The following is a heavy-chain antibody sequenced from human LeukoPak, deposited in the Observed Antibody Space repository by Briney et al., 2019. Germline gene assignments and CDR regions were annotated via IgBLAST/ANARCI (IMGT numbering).Heavy chain of an antibody. CDR3: AKVGSGYYSIDY. V-gene: IGHV3-30*02. CDR2: IRYDGGNK. D-gene: IGHD3-22*01. CDR1: GFTFSSYG. Sequence: GGSLRLSCAASGFTFSSYGMHWVRQAPGKGLEWVAFIRYDGGNKYYADSVKGRFTISRDNSKNTLYLQMNSLRAEDTAVYYCAKVGSGYYSIDYWGQGTLVTVSS. J-gene: IGHJ4*02.